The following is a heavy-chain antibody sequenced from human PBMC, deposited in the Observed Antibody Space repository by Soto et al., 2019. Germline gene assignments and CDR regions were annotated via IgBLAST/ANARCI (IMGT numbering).Heavy chain of an antibody. Sequence: QLQLQESGSGLVKPSQTLSLTCAVSGGSISSGGYSWSWIRQPPGKGLEWIGYIYHSGSTYYNPYIKSRVTISVDRSKNQFSLKLSSVSAAYTAVYYCAVYGGNSGVRFDPWGQGTLVTVSS. J-gene: IGHJ5*02. V-gene: IGHV4-30-2*01. CDR1: GGSISSGGYS. D-gene: IGHD4-17*01. CDR3: AVYGGNSGVRFDP. CDR2: IYHSGST.